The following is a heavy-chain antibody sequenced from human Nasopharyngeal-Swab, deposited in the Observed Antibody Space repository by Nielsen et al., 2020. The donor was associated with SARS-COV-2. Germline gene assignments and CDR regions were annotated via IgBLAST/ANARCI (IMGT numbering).Heavy chain of an antibody. V-gene: IGHV3-21*01. CDR3: ARDTPLLTPDYDFWSGAFSYYYGMDV. D-gene: IGHD3-3*01. CDR2: ISSSSSYI. J-gene: IGHJ6*02. CDR1: GFTFSSYS. Sequence: GGSLRLSCAASGFTFSSYSMNWVRQAPGKGLEWVSSISSSSSYIYYADSVEGRFTISRDNAKNSLYLQMNSLRAEDTAVYYCARDTPLLTPDYDFWSGAFSYYYGMDVWGQGTTVTVSS.